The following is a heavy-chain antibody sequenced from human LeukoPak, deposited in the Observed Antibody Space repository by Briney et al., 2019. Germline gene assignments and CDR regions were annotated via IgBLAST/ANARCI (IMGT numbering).Heavy chain of an antibody. J-gene: IGHJ4*02. Sequence: SVKVSCKASGGTFCSYTISWVRQAPGQGLEWMGRIIPILGIANYAQKFQGRVTITADKSTSTAYMELSSLRSEDTAVYYCARDRNPGYCSSTSCSLRFDYWGQGTLVTVSS. CDR2: IIPILGIA. D-gene: IGHD2-2*01. CDR1: GGTFCSYT. V-gene: IGHV1-69*04. CDR3: ARDRNPGYCSSTSCSLRFDY.